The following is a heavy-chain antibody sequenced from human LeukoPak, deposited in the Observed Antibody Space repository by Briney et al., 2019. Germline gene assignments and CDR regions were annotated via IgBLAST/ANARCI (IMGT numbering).Heavy chain of an antibody. D-gene: IGHD6-6*01. Sequence: PGGSLRLSCAASGFTVSSNYMSWVRQAPGKGLEWLSAISGGGDSTWYADSVKGRFTISRDNSKNTLSLQMNSLRAEDTTLYYCAKGSSAVRPYYFDYWGQGILVTVSS. CDR2: ISGGGDST. CDR1: GFTVSSNY. J-gene: IGHJ4*02. V-gene: IGHV3-23*01. CDR3: AKGSSAVRPYYFDY.